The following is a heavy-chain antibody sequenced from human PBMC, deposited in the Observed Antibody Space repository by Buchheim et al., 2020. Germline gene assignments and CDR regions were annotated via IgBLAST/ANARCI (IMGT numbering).Heavy chain of an antibody. J-gene: IGHJ6*02. CDR1: GGSISSSGYY. CDR2: IYYSGST. V-gene: IGHV4-39*07. CDR3: ARASYYYGSGRRGYYGMDV. Sequence: QLQLQESGPGLVKPSETLSLTCTVSGGSISSSGYYWGWIRQPPGKVLEWIGSIYYSGSTYYNSSLKSRVTISVDTSKNQLSLKLSSVTAADTAVYYCARASYYYGSGRRGYYGMDVWGQGTT. D-gene: IGHD3-10*01.